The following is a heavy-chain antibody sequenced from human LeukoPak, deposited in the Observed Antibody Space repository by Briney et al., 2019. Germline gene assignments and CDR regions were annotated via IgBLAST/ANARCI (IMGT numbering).Heavy chain of an antibody. D-gene: IGHD3-10*01. V-gene: IGHV3-23*01. CDR1: GLTVSSYA. Sequence: GGSLRLSCGASGLTVSSYAMSWVRQAPGKGLEWVSTIIGSAANTYYADSVKGRFTISRDDSKNTVYLQMNSLRAEDTAVYSCAKYASGTSYRGLDQWGHGTLVTVSS. CDR3: AKYASGTSYRGLDQ. CDR2: IIGSAANT. J-gene: IGHJ4*01.